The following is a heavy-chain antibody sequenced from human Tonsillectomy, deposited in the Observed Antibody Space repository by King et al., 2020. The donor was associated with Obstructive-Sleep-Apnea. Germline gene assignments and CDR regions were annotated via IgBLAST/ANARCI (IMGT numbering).Heavy chain of an antibody. D-gene: IGHD3-9*01. V-gene: IGHV4-59*01. Sequence: VPLQESGPGLVKPSETLSLTCTVSGGSISSYYWSWIRQPPGKGLEWIGYIYYSGSTNYNPSLKSRVTISVDTSKNQFSLKLSSVTAADTAVYYCARGPKYYDILTGYYGNWFDPWGQGTLVTVSS. CDR1: GGSISSYY. CDR3: ARGPKYYDILTGYYGNWFDP. CDR2: IYYSGST. J-gene: IGHJ5*02.